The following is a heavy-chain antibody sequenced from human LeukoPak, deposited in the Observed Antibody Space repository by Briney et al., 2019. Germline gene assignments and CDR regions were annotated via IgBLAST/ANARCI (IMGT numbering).Heavy chain of an antibody. CDR3: AKRGTRSITIFGVAFDY. CDR2: ISGSGGST. CDR1: GFTFSSYA. J-gene: IGHJ4*02. Sequence: GGSLRLSCAASGFTFSSYAMSWVRQAPGKGLEWVSAISGSGGSTYYADSVKGRFTISRDNSKNTLYLQMNSLRAEDTAVYYCAKRGTRSITIFGVAFDYWGQGTLVTVSS. D-gene: IGHD3-3*01. V-gene: IGHV3-23*01.